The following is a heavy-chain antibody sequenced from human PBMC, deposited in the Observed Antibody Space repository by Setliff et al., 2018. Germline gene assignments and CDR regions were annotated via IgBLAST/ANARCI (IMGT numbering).Heavy chain of an antibody. CDR2: INAGNGNT. V-gene: IGHV1-3*01. CDR3: ARDQGPNSSGWYYAGGSYPDY. D-gene: IGHD6-19*01. CDR1: GYTFTSYA. J-gene: IGHJ4*02. Sequence: GASVKVSCKASGYTFTSYAMHWVRQAPGQRLEWMGWINAGNGNTKYSQKFQGRATITRDTSASTAYMELSSLRSEDTAVYYCARDQGPNSSGWYYAGGSYPDYWGQGTLVTVSS.